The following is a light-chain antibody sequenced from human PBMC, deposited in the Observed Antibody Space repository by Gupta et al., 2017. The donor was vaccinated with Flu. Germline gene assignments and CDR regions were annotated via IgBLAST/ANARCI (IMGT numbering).Light chain of an antibody. CDR2: WAF. V-gene: IGKV4-1*01. J-gene: IGKJ1*01. CDR3: QQYVNSLWT. Sequence: SLGASTAINCKSSQSRLSRSNNKNYVAWYQQKPGQPPKLLISWAFTRESGVPDRFSGSGSGTDFTLTIGSLQAEDVAIYYCQQYVNSLWTFGQGTKVEI. CDR1: QSRLSRSNNKNY.